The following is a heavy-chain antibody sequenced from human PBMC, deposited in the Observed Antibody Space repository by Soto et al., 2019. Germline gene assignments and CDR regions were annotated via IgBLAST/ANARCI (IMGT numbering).Heavy chain of an antibody. CDR3: ARGNSSSWVFDY. Sequence: SETLSLTCTVSGGSISSYYWSWIRQPAGKGLEWIGRIYTSGRTTYNPSLKSRVTMSVDTSKNLFSLKLSSVTAADTAVYYCARGNSSSWVFDYWGQGTLVTVSS. J-gene: IGHJ4*02. V-gene: IGHV4-4*07. CDR1: GGSISSYY. CDR2: IYTSGRT. D-gene: IGHD6-13*01.